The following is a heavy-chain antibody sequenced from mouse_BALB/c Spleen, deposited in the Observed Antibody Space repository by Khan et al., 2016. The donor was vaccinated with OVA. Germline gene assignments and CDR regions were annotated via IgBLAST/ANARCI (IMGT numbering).Heavy chain of an antibody. V-gene: IGHV9-3-1*01. CDR3: ARVGYSGTMDY. D-gene: IGHD1-1*01. CDR2: INTYTGTT. Sequence: QIQLEQSGPDLMKPAQTLSITCNVSGFSFTNNGMNWVNQPPGKVLKWMGWINTYTGTTTYSTHLKRRFTISYETSASTAYLKINNLKNEDTATYYCARVGYSGTMDYWGQGTTVTVSS. J-gene: IGHJ4*01. CDR1: GFSFTNNG.